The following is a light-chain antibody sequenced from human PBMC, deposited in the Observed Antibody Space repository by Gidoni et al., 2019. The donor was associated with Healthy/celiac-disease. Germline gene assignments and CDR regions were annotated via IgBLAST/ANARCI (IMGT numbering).Light chain of an antibody. Sequence: VLPQSPGTLSLSPGDRATLCCRPSHSVSSSYVAWYQQKPGQAPRLLIYVASSRATGIPDMFSSSGSGTYFTLTISRLDPEDFAVYYCQQYRSSLTFGGGTKVEIK. CDR2: VAS. CDR1: HSVSSSY. V-gene: IGKV3-20*01. J-gene: IGKJ4*01. CDR3: QQYRSSLT.